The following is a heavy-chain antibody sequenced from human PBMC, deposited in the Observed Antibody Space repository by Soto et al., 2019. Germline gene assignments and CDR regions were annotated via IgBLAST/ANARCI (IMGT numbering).Heavy chain of an antibody. CDR3: ARALRPLTDIVVIPAAIVSGIDV. J-gene: IGHJ6*02. D-gene: IGHD2-2*02. CDR1: GWSFSGYY. Sequence: SETLSLTCAVYGWSFSGYYWSWIRQPPGKGLEWIGEINHSGSTNYNPSLKSRVTISVDTSKNQFSLKLSSVTAADTAVYYCARALRPLTDIVVIPAAIVSGIDVWGQGTTVTVSS. CDR2: INHSGST. V-gene: IGHV4-34*01.